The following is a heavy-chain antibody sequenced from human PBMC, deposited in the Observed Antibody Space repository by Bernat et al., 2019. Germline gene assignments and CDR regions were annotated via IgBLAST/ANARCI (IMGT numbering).Heavy chain of an antibody. V-gene: IGHV3-74*02. CDR2: INSDGSST. CDR3: ARAQHLPDDAFDI. CDR1: GFSVSTSH. D-gene: IGHD6-13*01. Sequence: EVQLVESGGGLIQPGGSLRLSCAASGFSVSTSHMTWVRQAPGKGLEWVSRINSDGSSTSYTDSVKGRFTISRDNAKNTLYLQMNSLRAEDTAVYSCARAQHLPDDAFDIWGQGTLVTVSS. J-gene: IGHJ3*02.